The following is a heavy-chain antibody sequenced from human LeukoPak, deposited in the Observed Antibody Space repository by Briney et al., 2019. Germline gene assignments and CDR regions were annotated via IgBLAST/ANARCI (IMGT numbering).Heavy chain of an antibody. V-gene: IGHV4-61*08. J-gene: IGHJ3*02. CDR3: ARGILTGPIYAFDI. D-gene: IGHD3-9*01. Sequence: PSETLSLTCTVSGGSISSGGYYWSWIRQPPGKGLEWIGYIYYSGSTNYNPSLKSRVTISVDTSKNQFSLKLSSVTAADTAVYYCARGILTGPIYAFDIWGRGTMVTVSS. CDR2: IYYSGST. CDR1: GGSISSGGYY.